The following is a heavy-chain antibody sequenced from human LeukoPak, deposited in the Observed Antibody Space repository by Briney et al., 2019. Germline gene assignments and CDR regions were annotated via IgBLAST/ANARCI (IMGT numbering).Heavy chain of an antibody. J-gene: IGHJ5*02. D-gene: IGHD2-15*01. V-gene: IGHV4-61*02. Sequence: PTETLSLTCTVSGDSISSGDYYWSWIRQPAGKGLEWIGRISSSGSTNYNPSLKSRVTISVDTSKNQFSLKLSSVTAADTAVYYCARYSWPNWFDPWGQGTLVTVSS. CDR2: ISSSGST. CDR3: ARYSWPNWFDP. CDR1: GDSISSGDYY.